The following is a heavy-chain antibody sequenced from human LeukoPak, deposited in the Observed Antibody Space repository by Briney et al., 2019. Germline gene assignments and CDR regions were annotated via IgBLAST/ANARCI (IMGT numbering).Heavy chain of an antibody. CDR3: ARGGHYDFWGGPDAFDI. V-gene: IGHV4-4*07. D-gene: IGHD3-3*01. Sequence: KSSETLSLTCTVSGVSISSYFWSWIRQPAGRGLEWLGRIYHSGRANYNPSLKSRVTVSVDMSKNQFSLKLSSVTAADTAVYYCARGGHYDFWGGPDAFDIWGQGTMVTVSS. CDR2: IYHSGRA. CDR1: GVSISSYF. J-gene: IGHJ3*02.